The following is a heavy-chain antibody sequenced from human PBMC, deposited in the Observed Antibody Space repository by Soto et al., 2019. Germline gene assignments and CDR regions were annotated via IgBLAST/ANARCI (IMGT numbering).Heavy chain of an antibody. CDR2: LYWNDDR. J-gene: IGHJ4*02. CDR3: AHSASVPCCYYFDS. D-gene: IGHD1-26*01. V-gene: IGHV2-5*01. Sequence: SGPTLVNPTQTLTLTCTFSGFSLSSIGVAVGWIRQPPGKALEWLALLYWNDDRRYSPSLKSRLTITKDTSKNQVVLTMTNMDPADTASYYCAHSASVPCCYYFDSWGQGTLVTVSS. CDR1: GFSLSSIGVA.